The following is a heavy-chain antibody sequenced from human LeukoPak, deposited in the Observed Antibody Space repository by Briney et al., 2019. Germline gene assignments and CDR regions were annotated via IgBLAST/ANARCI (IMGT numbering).Heavy chain of an antibody. CDR3: ARVGSTAEAGTPDY. V-gene: IGHV3-74*01. Sequence: GGSLRLSCAASGFTFSSYWMHWVRQVPGKGLVWVSRIDSDGSSTSYADSVKGRFTISRDNAKNSLSLELNSLRVDDTAIYYCARVGSTAEAGTPDYWGQGTLVTVSS. D-gene: IGHD6-13*01. J-gene: IGHJ4*02. CDR2: IDSDGSST. CDR1: GFTFSSYW.